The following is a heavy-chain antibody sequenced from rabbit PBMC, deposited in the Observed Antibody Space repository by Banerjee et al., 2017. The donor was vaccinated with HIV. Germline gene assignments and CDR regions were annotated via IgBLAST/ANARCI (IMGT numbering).Heavy chain of an antibody. J-gene: IGHJ4*01. CDR1: GFDFSSYY. Sequence: QLKESGGGLVQPGGSLKLSCEGSGFDFSSYYMSWVRQAPGKGLEWIGYIDPFFGTTYYANWVNGRFTISNDNAQNTVFLRMTSLTVADTATYFCARDLVGVIGWNFYLWGPGTLVTVS. D-gene: IGHD1-1*01. V-gene: IGHV1S7*01. CDR2: IDPFFGTT. CDR3: ARDLVGVIGWNFYL.